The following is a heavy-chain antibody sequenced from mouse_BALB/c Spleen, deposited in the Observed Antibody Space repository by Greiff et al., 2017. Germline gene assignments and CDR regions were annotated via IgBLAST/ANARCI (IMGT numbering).Heavy chain of an antibody. J-gene: IGHJ3*01. CDR1: GFNIKDTY. V-gene: IGHV14-3*02. Sequence: VQLQQPGAELVKPGASVKLSCTASGFNIKDTYMHWVKQRPEQGLEWIGRIDPANGNTKYDPKFQGKATITADTSSNTAYLQLSSLTSEDTAVYYCASQRGFAYWGQGTLVTVSA. CDR2: IDPANGNT. CDR3: ASQRGFAY.